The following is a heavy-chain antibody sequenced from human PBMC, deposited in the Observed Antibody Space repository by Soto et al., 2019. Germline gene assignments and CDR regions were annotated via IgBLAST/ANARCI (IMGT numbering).Heavy chain of an antibody. V-gene: IGHV1-18*04. CDR2: ISAYNGNT. J-gene: IGHJ5*02. D-gene: IGHD6-19*01. CDR3: ARDSKQWLAKGFDP. CDR1: GYTFTSYG. Sequence: GDSLKVPCKASGYTFTSYGISWVRQAPGQGLEWMGWISAYNGNTNYAQKLQGRVTMTTDTSTSTSYMELRSLRSDDTAVYYFARDSKQWLAKGFDPWGQGTLVTVSS.